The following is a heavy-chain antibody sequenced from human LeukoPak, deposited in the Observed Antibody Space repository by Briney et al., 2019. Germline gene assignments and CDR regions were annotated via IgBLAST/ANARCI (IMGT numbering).Heavy chain of an antibody. CDR3: ASSPGVDILTGYSAFDI. CDR1: GGTFSSYA. CDR2: IIPSFSTA. Sequence: SVKVSCKASGGTFSSYAISWVRQAPGQGLEWMGGIIPSFSTANYAQKFQGRVTITADESTSTAYMELSSLRSEDTAVYYCASSPGVDILTGYSAFDIWGQGTMVTVAS. V-gene: IGHV1-69*13. D-gene: IGHD3-9*01. J-gene: IGHJ3*02.